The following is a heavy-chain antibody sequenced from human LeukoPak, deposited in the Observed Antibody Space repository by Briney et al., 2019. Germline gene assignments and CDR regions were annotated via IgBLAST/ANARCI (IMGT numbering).Heavy chain of an antibody. V-gene: IGHV4-59*01. D-gene: IGHD3-10*01. CDR1: GGSISSYY. CDR2: IYYSGST. Sequence: PSETLSLTCTVSGGSISSYYWSWIRQPPGKGLEWIGYIYYSGSTNYNPSLKSRVTISVDTSKNQFSLKLSPVTAADTAVYYCARDAAMARGIFDYWGQGTLVTVSS. J-gene: IGHJ4*02. CDR3: ARDAAMARGIFDY.